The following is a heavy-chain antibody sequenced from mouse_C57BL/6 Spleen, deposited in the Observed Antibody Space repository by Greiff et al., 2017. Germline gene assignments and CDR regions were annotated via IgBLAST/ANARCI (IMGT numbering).Heavy chain of an antibody. D-gene: IGHD6-1*01. J-gene: IGHJ2*01. CDR2: ISYDGSN. CDR1: GYSITSGYY. CDR3: ARDGSYYFDY. Sequence: EVKLQESGPGLVKPSQSLSLTCSVTGYSITSGYYWNWIRQFPGNKLEWMGYISYDGSNNYNPSLKNRISITRDTSKNQFFLKLNSVTTEDTATYYCARDGSYYFDYWGQGTTLTVSS. V-gene: IGHV3-6*01.